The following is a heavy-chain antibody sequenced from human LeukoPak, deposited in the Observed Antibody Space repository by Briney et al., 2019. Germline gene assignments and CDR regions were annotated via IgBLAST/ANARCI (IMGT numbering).Heavy chain of an antibody. CDR3: ARPNGYSSGWFFDY. Sequence: GGSLRLSCAASGFTFNSYGMHWVRQAPGKGLEWVAVIWYDGSNKYYADSVKGRFTISRDNSKNTLYLQMNSLRAEDTAVYYCARPNGYSSGWFFDYWGQGTLASVSS. D-gene: IGHD6-19*01. V-gene: IGHV3-33*01. J-gene: IGHJ4*02. CDR1: GFTFNSYG. CDR2: IWYDGSNK.